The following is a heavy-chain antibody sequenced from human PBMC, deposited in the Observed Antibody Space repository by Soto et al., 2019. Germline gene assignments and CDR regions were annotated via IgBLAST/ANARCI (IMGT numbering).Heavy chain of an antibody. V-gene: IGHV3-23*01. CDR1: GFTFSGYA. Sequence: PAGSVRLCCAASGFTFSGYAMSWFRQAPGKGLEWVSAISGSGGSTYYADSVKGRFTISRDNSRNTLYLQMNSLRAEDTAVYYCAKDSDYYDSSGYRAFVAWGQGTLVTVSS. J-gene: IGHJ5*02. CDR2: ISGSGGST. CDR3: AKDSDYYDSSGYRAFVA. D-gene: IGHD3-22*01.